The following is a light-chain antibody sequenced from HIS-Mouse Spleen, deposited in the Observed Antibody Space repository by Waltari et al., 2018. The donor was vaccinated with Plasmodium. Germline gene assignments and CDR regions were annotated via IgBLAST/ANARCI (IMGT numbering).Light chain of an antibody. CDR1: QIVSSN. Sequence: EIVMTQSPATLSVSPGDSATLSCRASQIVSSNFAWYQQKPGQAPRLLIYGASTRATGIPARFSGSGSGTEFTLTISSLQSEDFAVYYCQQYNNWSFTFGPGTKVDIK. J-gene: IGKJ3*01. CDR3: QQYNNWSFT. CDR2: GAS. V-gene: IGKV3-15*01.